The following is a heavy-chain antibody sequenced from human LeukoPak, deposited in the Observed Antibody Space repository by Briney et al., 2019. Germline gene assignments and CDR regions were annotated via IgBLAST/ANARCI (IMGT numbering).Heavy chain of an antibody. CDR3: AKIERSGSSFDY. CDR1: GFTFSSYA. V-gene: IGHV3-23*01. D-gene: IGHD1-26*01. J-gene: IGHJ4*02. CDR2: INDSGGST. Sequence: GSLILSCAASGFTFSSYAMSWVRQAPGKGLEWVSAINDSGGSTYCADSVKGRFTISRDNSKNTLYLQVNSLRAEDTAVYHCAKIERSGSSFDYWGQGTLVTVSS.